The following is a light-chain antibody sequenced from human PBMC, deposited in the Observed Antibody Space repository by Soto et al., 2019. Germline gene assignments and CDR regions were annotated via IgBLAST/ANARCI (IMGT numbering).Light chain of an antibody. CDR3: AAWDDSLNGLYV. J-gene: IGLJ1*01. CDR1: SSNIGGNT. Sequence: QSVLTQPPSASGTPGQRVTISCSGSSSNIGGNTVNWYQQVPGTAPKLLIYSDNQRPSGVADRFSGSKSGTSASLAISGLQSEDEADYFCAAWDDSLNGLYVFGTGTKVTVL. V-gene: IGLV1-44*01. CDR2: SDN.